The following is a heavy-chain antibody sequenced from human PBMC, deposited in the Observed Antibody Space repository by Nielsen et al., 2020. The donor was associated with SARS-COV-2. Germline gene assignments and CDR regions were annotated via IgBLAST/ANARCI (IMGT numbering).Heavy chain of an antibody. CDR2: IRYDGNGE. Sequence: GESLKISCAASGFIFSNHGMHWVRQAPGKGLEWVAFIRYDGNGENYADSVKGRFTISRDNAKNSLYLEMNSLRAEDTAVYYCATAYGYSYFDHWGQGTLVTVSS. CDR1: GFIFSNHG. D-gene: IGHD3-22*01. V-gene: IGHV3-30*02. CDR3: ATAYGYSYFDH. J-gene: IGHJ4*02.